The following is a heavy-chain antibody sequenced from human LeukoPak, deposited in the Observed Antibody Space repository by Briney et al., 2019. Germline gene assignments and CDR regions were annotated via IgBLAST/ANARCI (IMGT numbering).Heavy chain of an antibody. CDR3: ARENSYGFYFDY. V-gene: IGHV4-59*12. Sequence: SETLSLTCTVSGGSISSYYWSWIRQPPGKGLEWIGYIYYSGSTNYNPSLKSRVTMSVDTSKNQFSLKLSSVTAADTAVYYCARENSYGFYFDYWGQGTLVTVSS. CDR2: IYYSGST. D-gene: IGHD5-18*01. J-gene: IGHJ4*02. CDR1: GGSISSYY.